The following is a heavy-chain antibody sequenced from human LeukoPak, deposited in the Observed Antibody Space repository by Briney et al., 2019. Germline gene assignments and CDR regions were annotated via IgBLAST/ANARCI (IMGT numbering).Heavy chain of an antibody. CDR1: GFTFSSYA. J-gene: IGHJ4*02. CDR3: AKVRRKDYDFWSGQKGFDY. V-gene: IGHV3-23*01. CDR2: ISGSGGST. D-gene: IGHD3-3*01. Sequence: RGSLRLSCAASGFTFSSYAMSWVRQAPGKGLEWVSAISGSGGSTYYADSVKGRFTISRDNSKNTLYLQMNSLRAEDTAVYYCAKVRRKDYDFWSGQKGFDYWGQGTLVTVSS.